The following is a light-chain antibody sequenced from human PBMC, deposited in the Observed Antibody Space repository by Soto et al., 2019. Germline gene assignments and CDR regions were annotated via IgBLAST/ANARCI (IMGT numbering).Light chain of an antibody. CDR2: DAS. CDR1: QSIKTW. J-gene: IGKJ1*01. CDR3: QHYNSYSEA. Sequence: DIQMTQSPSTLSASVGDRITITCRASQSIKTWLAWYQHRPGKAPNLLIYDASTLESGVPSRFSGSGSGTEFILTISSLQADDIGTYYCQHYNSYSEAFGQGTKVDIK. V-gene: IGKV1-5*01.